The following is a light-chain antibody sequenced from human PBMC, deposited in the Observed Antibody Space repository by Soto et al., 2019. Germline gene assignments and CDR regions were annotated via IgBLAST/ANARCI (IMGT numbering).Light chain of an antibody. CDR3: QNYKSVPLT. J-gene: IGKJ4*01. CDR1: QDISDY. CDR2: AAS. Sequence: DIQMTQSPSSLSASIGDRVTITCRASQDISDYLAWYQQKPGKLPKLLIFAASTLQSGVPSRFSGSGSGTDFTLTISGLQPEDVATYYCQNYKSVPLTFGGWTKVEVK. V-gene: IGKV1-27*01.